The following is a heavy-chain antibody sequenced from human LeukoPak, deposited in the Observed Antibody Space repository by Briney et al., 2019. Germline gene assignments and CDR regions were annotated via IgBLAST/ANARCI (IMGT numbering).Heavy chain of an antibody. V-gene: IGHV4-39*07. CDR2: IYYGGGT. CDR1: AGSISSSSYY. D-gene: IGHD4-23*01. Sequence: SETLSLTCTVSAGSISSSSYYWGWIRQPPGKGLEWIGSIYYGGGTYYNPSLKGRVTISVDTSKNQFSLKLSSVTAADTAVYYGARDLSFGRPDGGLDPWGQGTLVTVSS. J-gene: IGHJ5*02. CDR3: ARDLSFGRPDGGLDP.